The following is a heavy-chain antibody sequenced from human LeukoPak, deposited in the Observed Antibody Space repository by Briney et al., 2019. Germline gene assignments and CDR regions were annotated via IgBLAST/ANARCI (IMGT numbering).Heavy chain of an antibody. CDR3: TTGGITMTY. CDR1: GFTFSNAW. V-gene: IGHV3-15*01. Sequence: GGSLRLSCAASGFTFSNAWMSWVRQAPGKGLEWVGRINTKTNGGTTDYAAPVKGRFTISRDDSKTTLFLKMNCVKTEDTAVYYCTTGGITMTYWGQGTLVTVSS. CDR2: INTKTNGGTT. J-gene: IGHJ4*02. D-gene: IGHD3-22*01.